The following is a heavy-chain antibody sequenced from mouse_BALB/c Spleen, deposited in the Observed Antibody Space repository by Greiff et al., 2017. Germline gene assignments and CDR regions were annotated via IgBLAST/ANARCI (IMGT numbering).Heavy chain of an antibody. V-gene: IGHV1-80*01. CDR3: ARGRKYGNPGYAMDY. CDR2: IYPGDGDT. D-gene: IGHD2-10*02. J-gene: IGHJ4*01. CDR1: GYAFSSYW. Sequence: QVQLQQSGAELVRPGSSVKISCKASGYAFSSYWMNWVKQRPGQGLEWIGQIYPGDGDTNYNGKFKGKATLTADKSSSTAYMQLSSLTSEDSAVYCGARGRKYGNPGYAMDYWGQGTSVTVSS.